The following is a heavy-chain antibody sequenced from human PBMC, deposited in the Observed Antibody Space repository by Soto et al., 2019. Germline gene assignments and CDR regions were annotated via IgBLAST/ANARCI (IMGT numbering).Heavy chain of an antibody. CDR3: ARTYYDILTGYCDY. CDR2: ISSSSSTI. Sequence: EVQLVESGGGLVQPGGSLRLSCAASGFTFSSYSMNWVRQAPGKGLEWVSYISSSSSTIYYADSVKGRFTISRDNAKNTLYLKMNSLRAEDTAVYYCARTYYDILTGYCDYWGQGALVTVSS. D-gene: IGHD3-9*01. CDR1: GFTFSSYS. J-gene: IGHJ4*02. V-gene: IGHV3-48*01.